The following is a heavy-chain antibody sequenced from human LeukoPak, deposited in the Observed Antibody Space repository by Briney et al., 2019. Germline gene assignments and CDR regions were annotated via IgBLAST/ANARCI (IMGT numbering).Heavy chain of an antibody. J-gene: IGHJ4*02. D-gene: IGHD1-26*01. V-gene: IGHV4-38-2*02. CDR1: GYSIRSDYY. Sequence: PSETLSLTCAVPGYSIRSDYYWGWIRQPPGKGLEWIGSIYHSGSMYYNLSLKSRVTISLDTSKNQFSLKLSSVTAADTAVYYCATDGATTSLAYWGQGTLVTVSS. CDR3: ATDGATTSLAY. CDR2: IYHSGSM.